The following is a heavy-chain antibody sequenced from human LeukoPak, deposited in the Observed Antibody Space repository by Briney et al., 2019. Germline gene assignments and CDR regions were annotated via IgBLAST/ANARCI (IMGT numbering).Heavy chain of an antibody. D-gene: IGHD3-16*01. J-gene: IGHJ4*02. CDR1: GFTFSSYW. CDR3: ARDKPRGSYDGSIFDS. Sequence: GGSLRLSCEVSGFTFSSYWMSWVRQAPGKGLEWAAIISYDGGEIYYVDSVKGRFTLSRDNAKSSVYLRMNSLRAEDAAVYYCARDKPRGSYDGSIFDSWGQGTLVTVSS. V-gene: IGHV3-7*01. CDR2: ISYDGGEI.